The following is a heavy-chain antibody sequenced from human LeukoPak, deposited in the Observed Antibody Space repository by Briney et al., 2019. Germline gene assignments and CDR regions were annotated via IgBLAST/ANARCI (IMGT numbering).Heavy chain of an antibody. CDR1: GYSFTNYG. Sequence: GASVKVSCKASGYSFTNYGISWIRQAPGQGLQWVGWISAYNGKTNHTQDLQGRVTLSTDTSTNTAYLELRGLKSDDTAVYYCARRSLIIVSVAPDYDSYMDVWGKGTLVTVSS. D-gene: IGHD3-16*02. V-gene: IGHV1-18*01. CDR3: ARRSLIIVSVAPDYDSYMDV. J-gene: IGHJ6*03. CDR2: ISAYNGKT.